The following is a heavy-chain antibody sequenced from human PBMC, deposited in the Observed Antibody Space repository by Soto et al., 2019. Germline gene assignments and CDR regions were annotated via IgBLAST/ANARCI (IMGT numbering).Heavy chain of an antibody. CDR1: GGSVSSGPYY. Sequence: SETLSLTCTVSGGSVSSGPYYWSWIRQPPGKGLEWIGYIYYSGNTNYNPTLKSRVTISVDTSKNQFSLKLSSVTAADTAVYYCARGGRHDDSSGYGSLGYWGKGTLVTVSS. J-gene: IGHJ4*02. CDR3: ARGGRHDDSSGYGSLGY. CDR2: IYYSGNT. V-gene: IGHV4-61*01. D-gene: IGHD3-22*01.